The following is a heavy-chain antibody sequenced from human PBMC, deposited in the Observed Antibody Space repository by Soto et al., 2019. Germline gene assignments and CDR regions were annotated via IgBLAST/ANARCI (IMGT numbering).Heavy chain of an antibody. Sequence: PGESLKISCQGSGYTFSSYWIAWVRQMPGKGLEWMGIVYPGDSETIYSPSFQGQVTMSADKSISTAYLHWRSLKASDTAIYYCARRVSSSFQAYTLDVWGQGTTVTVSS. CDR3: ARRVSSSFQAYTLDV. CDR2: VYPGDSET. V-gene: IGHV5-51*01. D-gene: IGHD6-6*01. J-gene: IGHJ6*02. CDR1: GYTFSSYW.